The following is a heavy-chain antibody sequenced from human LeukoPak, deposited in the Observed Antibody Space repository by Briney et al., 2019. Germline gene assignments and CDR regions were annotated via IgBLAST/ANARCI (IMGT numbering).Heavy chain of an antibody. Sequence: SETLPLTCAVYGGSFSGYYWSWIRQPPGKGLEWIGEINHSGSTNYNPSLKSRVTISVDTSKNQFSLKLSSVTAADTAVYYCARGPYCSGGSCYSRGFNRWFDPWGQGTLVTVSS. CDR2: INHSGST. J-gene: IGHJ5*02. CDR3: ARGPYCSGGSCYSRGFNRWFDP. V-gene: IGHV4-34*01. CDR1: GGSFSGYY. D-gene: IGHD2-15*01.